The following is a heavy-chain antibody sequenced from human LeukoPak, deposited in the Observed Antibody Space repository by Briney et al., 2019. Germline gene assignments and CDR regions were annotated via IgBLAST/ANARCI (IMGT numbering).Heavy chain of an antibody. J-gene: IGHJ5*02. V-gene: IGHV4-4*07. CDR2: IYTSGST. D-gene: IGHD3-10*01. CDR1: GGSISSYS. Sequence: PSETLSLTCTVSGGSISSYSWSWIRQPAGKGLEWIGRIYTSGSTNYNPSLKSRVTMSVDTSKNQFSLKLSSVTAADTAVYYCARDQLLWFGELPGVWFDPWGQGTLVTVSS. CDR3: ARDQLLWFGELPGVWFDP.